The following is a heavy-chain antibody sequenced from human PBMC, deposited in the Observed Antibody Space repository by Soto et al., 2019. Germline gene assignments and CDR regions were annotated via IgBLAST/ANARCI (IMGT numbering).Heavy chain of an antibody. D-gene: IGHD2-21*01. Sequence: PSETLSLTCAVSGGSISTNNWWSWVRQPPGKGLEWIGEIYHSGSTNYNPSLKSRVTVSVDKSKNHFSLRLRSVTAADTAVYYCSCGYGGNLHWFFALWGRGTLVPGSS. J-gene: IGHJ2*01. CDR1: GGSISTNNW. CDR2: IYHSGST. V-gene: IGHV4-4*02. CDR3: SCGYGGNLHWFFAL.